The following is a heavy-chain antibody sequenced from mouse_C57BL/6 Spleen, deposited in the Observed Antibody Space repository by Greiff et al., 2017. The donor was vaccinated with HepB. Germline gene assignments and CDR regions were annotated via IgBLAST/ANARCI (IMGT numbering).Heavy chain of an antibody. CDR2: ISDGGSYT. Sequence: EVQGVESGGGLVKPGGSLKLSCAASGFTFSSYAMSWVRQTPEKRLEWVATISDGGSYTYYPDNVKGRFTISRDNAKNNLYLQMSHLKSEDTAMYYCAMAVSNYWYFDVWGPGTTVTVSS. CDR3: AMAVSNYWYFDV. CDR1: GFTFSSYA. D-gene: IGHD2-5*01. J-gene: IGHJ1*01. V-gene: IGHV5-4*01.